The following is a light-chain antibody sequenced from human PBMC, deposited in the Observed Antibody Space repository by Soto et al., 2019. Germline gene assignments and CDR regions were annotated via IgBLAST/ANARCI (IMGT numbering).Light chain of an antibody. CDR3: CSYAGSYTWV. Sequence: QSALTKPASVSGSPGQSVTISCTGTSTDVGSFNLVSWYQQHPGKAPKLMIYDVSKWPSGVPDRFSGSKSGNTASLTISGLQAEDEADYYCCSYAGSYTWVFGGGTKLTVL. CDR1: STDVGSFNL. V-gene: IGLV2-11*01. CDR2: DVS. J-gene: IGLJ3*02.